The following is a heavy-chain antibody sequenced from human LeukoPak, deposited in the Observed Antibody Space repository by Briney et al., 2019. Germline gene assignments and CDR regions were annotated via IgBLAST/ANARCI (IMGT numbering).Heavy chain of an antibody. CDR3: ARARRGDYIPNYYYGMDV. CDR1: GGTFSSYA. D-gene: IGHD4-17*01. Sequence: GASVKVSCKASGGTFSSYAISWVRQAPGQGLEWMGGIIPIFGTANYAQKFQGRVTITADKSTSTAYMELSSLRSEDTAVYYCARARRGDYIPNYYYGMDVWGKGTTVTVSS. V-gene: IGHV1-69*06. J-gene: IGHJ6*04. CDR2: IIPIFGTA.